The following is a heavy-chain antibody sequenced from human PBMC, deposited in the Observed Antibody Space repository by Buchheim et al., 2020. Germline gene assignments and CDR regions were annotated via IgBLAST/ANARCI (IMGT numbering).Heavy chain of an antibody. CDR3: VKGGYDL. CDR2: IKEDGSEK. V-gene: IGHV3-7*01. Sequence: EVQLVESGGGLVQPGGSLRLSCAASGFSFSNNWMHWVRQAPGKGLEWVANIKEDGSEKLYVDSVKGRFIISRDNAKNSLFLQMNSLRAKDTAAYYCVKGGYDLWGQGTL. D-gene: IGHD3-22*01. J-gene: IGHJ5*02. CDR1: GFSFSNNW.